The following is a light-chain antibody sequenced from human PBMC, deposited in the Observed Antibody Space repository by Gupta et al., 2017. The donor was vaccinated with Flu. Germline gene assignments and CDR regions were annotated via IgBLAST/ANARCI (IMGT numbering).Light chain of an antibody. CDR2: DAS. Sequence: EVVLTQSPATLSLSPGERAVLSCRASQSVSPSLAWYQQKPGQAPRLLMYDASRRAAGIPARFSGSGYGTDLTLTISTREQEDFAVYYCQQPSDLPMYTFGQGTKLEI. CDR1: QSVSPS. V-gene: IGKV3-11*01. J-gene: IGKJ2*01. CDR3: QQPSDLPMYT.